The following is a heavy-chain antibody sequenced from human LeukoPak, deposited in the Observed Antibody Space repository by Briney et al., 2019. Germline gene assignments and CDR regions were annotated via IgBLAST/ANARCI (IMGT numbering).Heavy chain of an antibody. V-gene: IGHV3-30*02. CDR3: ARNRAVGYAPGDY. CDR2: IRYDGSNK. D-gene: IGHD5-12*01. Sequence: GGSLRLSCAASGFTFSSYDMHWVRQAPGKWLEWVAFIRYDGSNKYYADSVKGRFTISRDNSKSTLHLQMNSLRAEDTAVYYCARNRAVGYAPGDYWGQGTLVTVSS. CDR1: GFTFSSYD. J-gene: IGHJ4*02.